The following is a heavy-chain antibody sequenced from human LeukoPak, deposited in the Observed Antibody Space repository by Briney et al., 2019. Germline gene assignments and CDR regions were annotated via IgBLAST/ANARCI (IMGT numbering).Heavy chain of an antibody. CDR2: IYSGGST. D-gene: IGHD3-22*01. Sequence: PGGSLRLSCAASGFTVSSNYMIWVRQAPGKGLEGVSVIYSGGSTYYADSVKGRFTISRDNSKNTLYLQMNSLRAEDTAVYYCARAGYYDSSGYPYYFDYWGQGTLVTVSS. J-gene: IGHJ4*02. CDR1: GFTVSSNY. V-gene: IGHV3-53*01. CDR3: ARAGYYDSSGYPYYFDY.